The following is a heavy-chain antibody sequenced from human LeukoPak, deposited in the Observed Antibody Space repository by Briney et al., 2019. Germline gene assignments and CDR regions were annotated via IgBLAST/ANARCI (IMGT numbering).Heavy chain of an antibody. V-gene: IGHV5-51*01. J-gene: IGHJ6*03. CDR3: YYMDV. Sequence: GESLKISCKASEYSFTTYWIGWVRQTPEKGLEWIGVVYPGDSDTRYNPPFQGQVTISADKSINTAFLQWSSLKVSDTAMYYCYYMDVWGKGTAVTVSS. CDR1: EYSFTTYW. CDR2: VYPGDSDT.